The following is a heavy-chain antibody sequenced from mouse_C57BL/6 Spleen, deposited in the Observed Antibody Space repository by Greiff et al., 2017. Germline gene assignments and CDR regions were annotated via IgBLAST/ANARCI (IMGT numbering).Heavy chain of an antibody. CDR3: ARSQLRLQDY. J-gene: IGHJ2*01. CDR1: GYAFSSYW. V-gene: IGHV1-80*01. CDR2: IYPGDGDT. D-gene: IGHD3-2*02. Sequence: QVQLKQSGAELVKPGASVKISCKASGYAFSSYWMNWVKQRPGEGLEWIGQIYPGDGDTNYNGKFKGKATLTADKSSSTAYMQLSSLTSEDSSVYFCARSQLRLQDYWGQGTTLTVSS.